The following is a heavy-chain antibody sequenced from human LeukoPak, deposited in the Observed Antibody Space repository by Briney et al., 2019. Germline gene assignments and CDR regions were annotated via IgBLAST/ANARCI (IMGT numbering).Heavy chain of an antibody. CDR1: GYSIRSGYY. Sequence: SETLSLTCTVSGYSIRSGYYWGWVRQSPGKGLEWIGSIYNSGTTYYNPSLKRRVTISTDTSKNQFSLRLSSVTAADTAVYYCARVSGDTSGFIRYSGQGTLVTVSS. CDR2: IYNSGTT. V-gene: IGHV4-38-2*02. CDR3: ARVSGDTSGFIRY. D-gene: IGHD3-22*01. J-gene: IGHJ4*02.